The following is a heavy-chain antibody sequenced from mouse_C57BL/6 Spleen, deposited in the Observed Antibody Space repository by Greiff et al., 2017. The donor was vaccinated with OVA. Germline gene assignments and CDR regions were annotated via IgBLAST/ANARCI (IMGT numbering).Heavy chain of an antibody. V-gene: IGHV5-17*01. D-gene: IGHD1-1*01. CDR3: ARPITTVVATGAMDY. Sequence: VQLVESGGGLVKPGGSLKLSCAASGFTFSDYGMHWVRQAPEKGLEWVAYISSGSSTIYYADTVKGRFTLSRDNAKNTLFLQMTSLRSEDTAMYYCARPITTVVATGAMDYWGQGTSVTVSS. J-gene: IGHJ4*01. CDR1: GFTFSDYG. CDR2: ISSGSSTI.